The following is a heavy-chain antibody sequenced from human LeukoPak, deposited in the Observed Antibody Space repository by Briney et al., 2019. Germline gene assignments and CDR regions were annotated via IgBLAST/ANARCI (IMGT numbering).Heavy chain of an antibody. Sequence: LPGGSLRLSCAGYGITLSELWMNWVRQVPGKGLEWVANIKQDGSEKKYVDSVKGRFNISRDNAKNSVYLQMNSLRVDDTAVYYCVGGYGWLPDYWGQGALVTVSS. CDR3: VGGYGWLPDY. CDR2: IKQDGSEK. D-gene: IGHD6-19*01. V-gene: IGHV3-7*04. CDR1: GITLSELW. J-gene: IGHJ4*02.